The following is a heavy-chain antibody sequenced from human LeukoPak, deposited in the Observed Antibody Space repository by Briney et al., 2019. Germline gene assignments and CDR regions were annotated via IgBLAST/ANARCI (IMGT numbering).Heavy chain of an antibody. CDR1: GDSISSGDYY. CDR2: INHSGST. V-gene: IGHV4-39*07. D-gene: IGHD6-13*01. Sequence: PSETLSLTCTVSGDSISSGDYYWSWIRQPPGKGLEWIGEINHSGSTNYNPSLKSRVTISVDTSKNQFSLKLSSVTAADTAVYYCARRGRGYLRMNYFDYWGQGTLVTVSS. CDR3: ARRGRGYLRMNYFDY. J-gene: IGHJ4*02.